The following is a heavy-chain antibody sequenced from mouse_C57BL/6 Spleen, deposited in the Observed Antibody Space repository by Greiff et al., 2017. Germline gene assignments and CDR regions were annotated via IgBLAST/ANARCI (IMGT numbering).Heavy chain of an antibody. CDR2: IYPGSGST. CDR3: ARNYGYDAWFAY. J-gene: IGHJ3*01. V-gene: IGHV1-55*01. CDR1: GYTFTSYW. D-gene: IGHD2-2*01. Sequence: QVQLQQSGAELVKPGASVKMSCKASGYTFTSYWITWVKQRPGQGLEWIGDIYPGSGSTNYNEKFKSKATLTVDTSSSTAYMQLSSLTSEDSAVYYCARNYGYDAWFAYWGQGTLVTVSA.